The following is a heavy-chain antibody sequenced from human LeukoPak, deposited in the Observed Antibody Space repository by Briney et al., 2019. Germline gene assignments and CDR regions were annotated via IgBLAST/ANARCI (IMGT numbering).Heavy chain of an antibody. D-gene: IGHD3-16*01. V-gene: IGHV4-59*01. CDR2: AYYSGTT. CDR3: ARSDYYGLGSYNWFFDL. CDR1: GGYIGKFY. J-gene: IGHJ2*01. Sequence: SETLSLTCSVSGGYIGKFYWSWIRQSPGMGLEWIGYAYYSGTTRYNRSFRGRVSMSADDSRNLFSLRLRSVTAADTAVYYCARSDYYGLGSYNWFFDLWGRGTLVAVSS.